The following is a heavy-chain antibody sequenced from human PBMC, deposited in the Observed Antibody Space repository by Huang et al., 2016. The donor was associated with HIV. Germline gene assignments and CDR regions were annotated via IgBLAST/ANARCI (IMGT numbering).Heavy chain of an antibody. D-gene: IGHD3-22*01. CDR3: ATVDYYDTSGPQRGYFDN. CDR2: IIPTSGTA. CDR1: GGSFRNFA. V-gene: IGHV1-69*01. Sequence: QVQLVQSGAEVKKPGSSVKVSCQASGGSFRNFAIGWVRQAPGKGREWMGGIIPTSGTANYAQRCQGRVTIIADESTSTAYMELSSLRSEDTAVYYCATVDYYDTSGPQRGYFDNWGQGTLVTVSS. J-gene: IGHJ4*02.